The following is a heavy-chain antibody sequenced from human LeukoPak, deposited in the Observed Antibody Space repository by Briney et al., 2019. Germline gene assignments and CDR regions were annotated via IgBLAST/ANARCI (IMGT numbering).Heavy chain of an antibody. V-gene: IGHV3-30-3*01. CDR2: ISYDGSNK. CDR3: ARANCSSTSCYIPADY. CDR1: GFTFSSYA. Sequence: GRSLRLSCAASGFTFSSYAMHWVRQAPGKGLEWVAGISYDGSNKYYADSVKGRFTISRDNSKNTLYLQMNSLRAEDTAVYYCARANCSSTSCYIPADYWGQGTLVTVSS. J-gene: IGHJ4*02. D-gene: IGHD2-2*02.